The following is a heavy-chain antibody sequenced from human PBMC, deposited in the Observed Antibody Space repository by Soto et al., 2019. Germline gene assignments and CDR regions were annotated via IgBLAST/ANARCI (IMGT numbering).Heavy chain of an antibody. CDR3: ARDYPGVSGWFDY. Sequence: EVQLVESGGGLVKPGGSLRLSCAASGFTFSSYSMNWVRQAPGKGLEWVSSISSSSSYIYYADSVKGRFTISRDNAKNSLYLQMNSLRAEDTAVYYCARDYPGVSGWFDYWGQGTLVTVSS. J-gene: IGHJ4*02. CDR1: GFTFSSYS. CDR2: ISSSSSYI. V-gene: IGHV3-21*01. D-gene: IGHD6-19*01.